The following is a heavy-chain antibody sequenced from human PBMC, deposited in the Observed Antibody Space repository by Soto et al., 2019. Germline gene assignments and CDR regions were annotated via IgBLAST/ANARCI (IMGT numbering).Heavy chain of an antibody. D-gene: IGHD4-17*01. CDR2: IIAYSGKT. V-gene: IGHV1-18*04. Sequence: QVQLVQSGAEVKKPGASVKVSFKASGYTFTTYGITWVRQAPGQGLEWMGWIIAYSGKTNYAQKLQVRLTVTTDTSTNTAYMDLRSLRSDDTAVYYCARVVKAGDYGDYGRYYFDYWGHGTLVTVSS. J-gene: IGHJ4*01. CDR1: GYTFTTYG. CDR3: ARVVKAGDYGDYGRYYFDY.